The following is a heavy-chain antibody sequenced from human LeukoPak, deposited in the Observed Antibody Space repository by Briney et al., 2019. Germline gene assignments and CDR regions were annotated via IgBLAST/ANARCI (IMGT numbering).Heavy chain of an antibody. D-gene: IGHD2-2*01. CDR3: AKLGCTGTFCYANY. CDR2: ISGGGDSA. CDR1: GFTFSDYA. V-gene: IGHV3-23*01. J-gene: IGHJ4*02. Sequence: PGGSLRLSCAASGFTFSDYAMTWVRQTLGKGLEWVSVISGGGDSADYADSMKGRFTISRDNSKNTLYLQMNSLRAEDTALYYCAKLGCTGTFCYANYWGQGTLVTVSS.